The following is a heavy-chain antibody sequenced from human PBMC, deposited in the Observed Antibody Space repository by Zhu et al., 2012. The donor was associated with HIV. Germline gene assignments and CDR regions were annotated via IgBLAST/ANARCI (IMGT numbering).Heavy chain of an antibody. V-gene: IGHV4-38-2*01. CDR3: ARVIRLGERYYFDY. CDR2: IYHSGGA. Sequence: QVQLQESGPGLVKPLETLSLTCAVSGYSINSGFYWGWIRQPPGKGLEWIGNIYHSGGAYYNPSLKSRVTISVDTSKNHFSLSLSSVTAADTAVYYCARVIRLGERYYFDYWAREPWSPSPQ. J-gene: IGHJ4*02. D-gene: IGHD3-16*01. CDR1: GYSINSGFY.